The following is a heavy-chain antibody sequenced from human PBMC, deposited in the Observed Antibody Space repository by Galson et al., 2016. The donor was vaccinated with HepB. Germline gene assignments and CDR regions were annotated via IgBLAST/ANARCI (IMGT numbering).Heavy chain of an antibody. CDR1: GFTVSSNY. CDR2: FYTGGSM. D-gene: IGHD1-1*01. Sequence: SLRLSCAASGFTVSSNYMNWVRQAPGKGLEWISVFYTGGSMYWLAPVRGRFTMSGDNSKNTVYLQMNNLRAEDTAVYYCVREIPPDTTVYAMDVWGQGTTLTVSS. CDR3: VREIPPDTTVYAMDV. J-gene: IGHJ6*02. V-gene: IGHV3-66*01.